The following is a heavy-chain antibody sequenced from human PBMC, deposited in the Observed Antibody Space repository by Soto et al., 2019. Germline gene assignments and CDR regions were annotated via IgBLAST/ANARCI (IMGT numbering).Heavy chain of an antibody. CDR3: ATQVGYDAPKFDY. CDR1: GGSISSYY. CDR2: IYYSGST. Sequence: SETLSLTCTVSGGSISSYYWSWIRQPPGKGLEWIGYIYYSGSTNYNPSLKSRVTISVDTSKNQFSLKLSSVTAADTAVYYCATQVGYDAPKFDYRGQGTLVTVSS. J-gene: IGHJ4*02. D-gene: IGHD5-12*01. V-gene: IGHV4-59*08.